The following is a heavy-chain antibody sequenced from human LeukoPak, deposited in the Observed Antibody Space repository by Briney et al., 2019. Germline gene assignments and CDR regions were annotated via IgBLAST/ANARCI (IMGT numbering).Heavy chain of an antibody. V-gene: IGHV1-8*03. Sequence: ASVKVSCKASGYTFTSYDINWVRQATGQGLEWMGWMNPNRGNTGYAQKFQGRVTITMNTSISTAYMELSSLRSEDTAVYYCARSGVAAAGGFYYYYYYMDVWGKGTTVTVSS. D-gene: IGHD6-13*01. CDR2: MNPNRGNT. CDR1: GYTFTSYD. CDR3: ARSGVAAAGGFYYYYYYMDV. J-gene: IGHJ6*03.